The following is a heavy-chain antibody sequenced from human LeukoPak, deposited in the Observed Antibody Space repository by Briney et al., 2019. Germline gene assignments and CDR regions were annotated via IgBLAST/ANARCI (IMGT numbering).Heavy chain of an antibody. CDR1: GYTFTSYG. D-gene: IGHD3-22*01. CDR2: ISAYNGNT. Sequence: ASVTVSCKSSGYTFTSYGISWVRQAPGQGLEWMGWISAYNGNTNYAQKLQGRVTMTTDTSTSTAYMELRSLRSDDTAVYYCARGPFYYDSSSIDYWGQGTLVTVSS. J-gene: IGHJ4*02. V-gene: IGHV1-18*01. CDR3: ARGPFYYDSSSIDY.